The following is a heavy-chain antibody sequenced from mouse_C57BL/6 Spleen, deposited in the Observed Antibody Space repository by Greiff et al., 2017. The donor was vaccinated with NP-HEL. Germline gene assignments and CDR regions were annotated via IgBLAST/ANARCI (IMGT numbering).Heavy chain of an antibody. Sequence: VQLQQSGPELVKPGASVKISCKASGYSFTDYNMNWVKQSNGKSLEWIGVINPNYGTTSYNQKFKSKATLTVDKSSSTAYMQLNSLTSEDSAVYYCARTGYSNYVSDYYAMDYWGQGTSVTVSS. J-gene: IGHJ4*01. CDR1: GYSFTDYN. D-gene: IGHD2-5*01. V-gene: IGHV1-39*01. CDR2: INPNYGTT. CDR3: ARTGYSNYVSDYYAMDY.